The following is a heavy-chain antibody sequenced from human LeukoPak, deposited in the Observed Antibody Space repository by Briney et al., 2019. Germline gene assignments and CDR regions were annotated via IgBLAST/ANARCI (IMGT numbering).Heavy chain of an antibody. J-gene: IGHJ6*03. CDR2: IYPGDSDT. CDR3: ARLLPSGWLLLRRSYYYYMDV. D-gene: IGHD3-22*01. CDR1: GYSFTSYW. Sequence: GESLKISCKGSGYSFTSYWIGWVRQMPGKGLEWMGIIYPGDSDTRYSPSFQGQVTISADKSISTAYLQWSSLKASDTAMYYCARLLPSGWLLLRRSYYYYMDVWGKGTTVTVSS. V-gene: IGHV5-51*01.